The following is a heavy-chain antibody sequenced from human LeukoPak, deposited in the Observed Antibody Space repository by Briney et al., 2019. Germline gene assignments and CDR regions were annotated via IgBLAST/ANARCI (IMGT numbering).Heavy chain of an antibody. D-gene: IGHD7-27*01. Sequence: GGSLRLSCAASGFTFRDFWMHWVRQAPGKGPVWVSRMSPDGSDTKYADSVKGRFTISRDNAENTMYLQMSSLRAEDTAVYYCARDMWGTFDYWGQGALVTVSS. CDR2: MSPDGSDT. CDR3: ARDMWGTFDY. V-gene: IGHV3-74*03. CDR1: GFTFRDFW. J-gene: IGHJ4*02.